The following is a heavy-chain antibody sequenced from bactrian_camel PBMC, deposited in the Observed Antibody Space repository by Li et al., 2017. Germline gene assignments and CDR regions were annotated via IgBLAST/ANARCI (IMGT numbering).Heavy chain of an antibody. CDR1: GITFSRHD. CDR3: AARTVWPLGWPSPCRPASWYDV. V-gene: IGHV3S40*01. J-gene: IGHJ4*01. Sequence: VQLVESGGGLVQPGESLRLSCLASGITFSRHDMSWVRQAPGKEREGVAAIMILGATTYYADSVKGRFTISQDNAKNTVYLQMNSLKPEDTAMYYCAARTVWPLGWPSPCRPASWYDVWGQGTQVTVS. D-gene: IGHD1*01. CDR2: IMILGATT.